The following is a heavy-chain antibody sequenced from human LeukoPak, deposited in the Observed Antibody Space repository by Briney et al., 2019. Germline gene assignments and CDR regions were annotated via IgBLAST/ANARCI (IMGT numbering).Heavy chain of an antibody. D-gene: IGHD6-13*01. V-gene: IGHV3-9*01. CDR2: ISWNSGSI. J-gene: IGHJ4*02. CDR3: AKMGWQQPED. Sequence: PGRSLRLSCAASGFTFDDYAMHWVRQAPGTGLEWVSGISWNSGSIGYADSVKGRFTISRDNAKNSLYLQMNSLRAEDTALYYCAKMGWQQPEDWGQGTLVTVSS. CDR1: GFTFDDYA.